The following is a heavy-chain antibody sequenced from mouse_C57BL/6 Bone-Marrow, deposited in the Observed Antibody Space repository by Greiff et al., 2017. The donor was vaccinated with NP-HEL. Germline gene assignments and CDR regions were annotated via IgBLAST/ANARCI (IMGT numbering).Heavy chain of an antibody. CDR2: INPSSGYT. CDR1: GYTFTSYT. D-gene: IGHD1-1*01. V-gene: IGHV1-4*01. CDR3: ARSLLLPPYYYAMDY. Sequence: QVQLQQSGAELARPGASVKMSCKASGYTFTSYTMHWVKQRPGQGLEWIGYINPSSGYTKYNQKFKDKATLTADKSSSTAYMQLSSLTSEDSAVYYCARSLLLPPYYYAMDYWGQGTSVTVSS. J-gene: IGHJ4*01.